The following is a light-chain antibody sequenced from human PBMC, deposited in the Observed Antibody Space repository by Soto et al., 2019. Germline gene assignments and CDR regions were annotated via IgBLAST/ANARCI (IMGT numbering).Light chain of an antibody. CDR2: EGI. Sequence: QSALTQPASVSGSPGQSITISCTGTTSDVGSYNLVSWYQQHPDKAPKLIIYEGIRRPSGVSNRFSGSKSANTASLTISGLQAEDEADYHCSPYAGSSTYVFGTGTKVTVL. CDR1: TSDVGSYNL. CDR3: SPYAGSSTYV. V-gene: IGLV2-23*01. J-gene: IGLJ1*01.